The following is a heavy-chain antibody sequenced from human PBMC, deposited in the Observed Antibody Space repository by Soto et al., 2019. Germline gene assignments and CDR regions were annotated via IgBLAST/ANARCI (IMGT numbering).Heavy chain of an antibody. J-gene: IGHJ4*02. V-gene: IGHV1-46*01. Sequence: ASVKVSCKASGYTFTNYDMHWVRQAPGQGLEWMGIIYPSGGSTRNAQKFQGRVTMTRDTSTSTVYMELSSLRSEDTAVYYCARDVSGPMDYWGRGTLVTVSS. CDR2: IYPSGGST. CDR1: GYTFTNYD. CDR3: ARDVSGPMDY. D-gene: IGHD3-10*01.